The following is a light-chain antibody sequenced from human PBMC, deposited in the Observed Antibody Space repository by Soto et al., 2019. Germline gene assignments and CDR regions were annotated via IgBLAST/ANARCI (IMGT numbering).Light chain of an antibody. CDR3: QKYDTVPLT. J-gene: IGKJ4*01. CDR2: AAS. V-gene: IGKV1-27*01. Sequence: DIQMTQSPSSLSASVGDRVTISCRASQDISNYLAWYQQKPGKVPKLLMYAASTLQSGVPSRFSGSGSGTDFTLTISSLQPEDVATYYCQKYDTVPLTFGGGTKVEIK. CDR1: QDISNY.